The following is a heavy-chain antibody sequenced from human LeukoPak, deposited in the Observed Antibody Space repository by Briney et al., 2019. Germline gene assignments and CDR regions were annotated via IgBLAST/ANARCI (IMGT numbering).Heavy chain of an antibody. J-gene: IGHJ4*02. D-gene: IGHD4-23*01. Sequence: SETLSLTCAVSGGSFIGYHGNWIRQFPGKGLEWIAEINHRGGTNYNPSLKSRVTISVDTSKNQFSLKLRSVTAADTAVYYCARDPTTEETVPYYFDDWGQGTLVTVSS. CDR2: INHRGGT. V-gene: IGHV4-34*01. CDR3: ARDPTTEETVPYYFDD. CDR1: GGSFIGYH.